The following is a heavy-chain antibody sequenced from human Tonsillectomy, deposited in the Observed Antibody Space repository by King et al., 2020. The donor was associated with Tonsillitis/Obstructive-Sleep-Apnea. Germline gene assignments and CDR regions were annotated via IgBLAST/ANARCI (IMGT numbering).Heavy chain of an antibody. D-gene: IGHD6-13*01. CDR2: IYYSGST. J-gene: IGHJ6*02. V-gene: IGHV4-39*01. Sequence: QLQESGPGLVKPSETLSLTCTVSGGSISSSSYYWGWIRQPPGKGLEWIGSIYYSGSTYYNPSLKSRVTISVDTSRNQFSLKLSSVTAADTAVYYCAGIALTTIAARTDYYYYGMDVWGQGTTVTVSS. CDR3: AGIALTTIAARTDYYYYGMDV. CDR1: GGSISSSSYY.